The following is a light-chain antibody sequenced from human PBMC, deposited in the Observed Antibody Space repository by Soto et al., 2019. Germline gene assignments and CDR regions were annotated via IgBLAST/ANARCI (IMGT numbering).Light chain of an antibody. J-gene: IGKJ1*01. Sequence: EIVLTQSPATLSLSPGERATLSCRASQSISRYLAWYQQKPGQAPRLLIYDASNRASGIPARFSGSGSGTDFTLTISNLEPEDFAVYYCQQRSSWPPWTFGQGTKVEIK. V-gene: IGKV3-11*01. CDR2: DAS. CDR1: QSISRY. CDR3: QQRSSWPPWT.